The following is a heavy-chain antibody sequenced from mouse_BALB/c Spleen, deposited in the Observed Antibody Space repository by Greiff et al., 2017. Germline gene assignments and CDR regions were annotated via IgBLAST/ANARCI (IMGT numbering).Heavy chain of an antibody. CDR3: ARFSYSEGFAY. CDR2: INPSTGYT. Sequence: QVHVKQSGAELAKPGASVKMSCKASGYTFTSYWMHWVKQRPGQGLEWIGYINPSTGYTEYNQKFKDKATLTADKSSSTAYMQLSSLTSEDSAVYYCARFSYSEGFAYWGQGTLVTVSA. D-gene: IGHD2-12*01. J-gene: IGHJ3*01. CDR1: GYTFTSYW. V-gene: IGHV1-7*01.